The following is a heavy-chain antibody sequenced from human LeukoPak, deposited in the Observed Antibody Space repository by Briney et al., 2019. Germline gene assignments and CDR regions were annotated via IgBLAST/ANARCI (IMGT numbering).Heavy chain of an antibody. J-gene: IGHJ3*02. D-gene: IGHD3-22*01. Sequence: PSETLSLTCTVSSGSISTSNYYWGWVRQPPGKALEWIGYIYYSGSTNYNPSLKSRVTISVDTSKNQFSLKLSSVTAADTAVYYCARESHVIYYYDSSDAFDIWGQGTMVTVSS. CDR2: IYYSGST. V-gene: IGHV4-61*05. CDR1: SGSISTSNYY. CDR3: ARESHVIYYYDSSDAFDI.